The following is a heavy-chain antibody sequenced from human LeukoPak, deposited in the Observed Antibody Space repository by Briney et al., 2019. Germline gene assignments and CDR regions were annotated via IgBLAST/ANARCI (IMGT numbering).Heavy chain of an antibody. J-gene: IGHJ4*02. CDR3: ARDSDYAFDY. Sequence: SETLSLTCTVSGGPISSYYWSWIRQPPGKGLEWIGYIYYSGSTNYNPSLKSRVTISIDTSKNQFSLKLSSVTAADTAVYYCARDSDYAFDYWGQGTLATVSS. D-gene: IGHD5-12*01. CDR2: IYYSGST. V-gene: IGHV4-59*01. CDR1: GGPISSYY.